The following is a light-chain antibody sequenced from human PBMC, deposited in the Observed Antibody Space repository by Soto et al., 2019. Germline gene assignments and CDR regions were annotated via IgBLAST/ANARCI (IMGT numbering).Light chain of an antibody. Sequence: EIVLTQSPATLSLSPGERATLSCRASQSVSSYLAWYQQKPGQAPRLLIYATSTRATGIPARFSGSGSGTDFTLTISSLQSEDFALYYCQQYSKWPLTFGGGTKVEIK. CDR3: QQYSKWPLT. CDR1: QSVSSY. J-gene: IGKJ4*01. V-gene: IGKV3-11*01. CDR2: ATS.